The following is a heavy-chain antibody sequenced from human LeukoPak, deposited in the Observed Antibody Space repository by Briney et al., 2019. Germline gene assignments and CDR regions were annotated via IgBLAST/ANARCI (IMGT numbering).Heavy chain of an antibody. CDR3: ARAPGY. CDR2: IRYDGSNK. CDR1: GFTLSGYS. V-gene: IGHV3-30*02. Sequence: GESLRLSCATSGFTLSGYSMNWVRQAPGKGLEWVAFIRYDGSNKYYADSVKGRFTISRDNSKNTLYLQMNSLRAEDTAVYYCARAPGYWGQGTLVTVSS. J-gene: IGHJ4*02.